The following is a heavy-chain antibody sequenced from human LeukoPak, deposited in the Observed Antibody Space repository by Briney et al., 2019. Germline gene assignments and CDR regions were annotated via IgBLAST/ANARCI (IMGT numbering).Heavy chain of an antibody. CDR1: GGSISSYY. J-gene: IGHJ6*03. V-gene: IGHV4-4*07. CDR3: ARDSQPRLQAVSYMDV. D-gene: IGHD4-11*01. Sequence: SETLSLTCTVSGGSISSYYWSWIRQPAGKGLEWIGRIYTSGSTNYNPSLKSRVTMSVDTSKNQFSLKLSSVTAADAAVYYCARDSQPRLQAVSYMDVWGKGTTVTVSS. CDR2: IYTSGST.